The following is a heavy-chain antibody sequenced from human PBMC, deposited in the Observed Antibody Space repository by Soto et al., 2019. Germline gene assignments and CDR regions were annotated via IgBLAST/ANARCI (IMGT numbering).Heavy chain of an antibody. CDR3: ARVGNDDDFWSGPPDV. CDR1: GGSISSYY. Sequence: SETLSLTCTVYGGSISSYYWSWIRQPAGKGLEWIGRIYTSGSTNYNPSLKSRVTMSVDTSKNQFSLKLSSVTAADTAVYYCARVGNDDDFWSGPPDVWGQGTTVTVSS. D-gene: IGHD3-3*01. V-gene: IGHV4-4*07. J-gene: IGHJ6*02. CDR2: IYTSGST.